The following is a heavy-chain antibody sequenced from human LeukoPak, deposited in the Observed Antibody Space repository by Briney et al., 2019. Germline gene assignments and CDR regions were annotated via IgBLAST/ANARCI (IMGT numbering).Heavy chain of an antibody. CDR2: ISGSGGST. CDR1: GFTFGSYA. V-gene: IGHV3-23*01. D-gene: IGHD6-19*01. J-gene: IGHJ4*02. CDR3: AKDLSGSGWYY. Sequence: GGSLRLSCAASGFTFGSYAMSWVCQAPGKGLEWVSAISGSGGSTYYADSVKGRFTISRDNSKNTLYLQMNSLRAEDTAVYYCAKDLSGSGWYYWGQGTLVTVSS.